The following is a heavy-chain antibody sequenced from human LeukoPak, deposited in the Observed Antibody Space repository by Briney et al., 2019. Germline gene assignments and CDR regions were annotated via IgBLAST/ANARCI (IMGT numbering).Heavy chain of an antibody. CDR3: ARDEAEVYSSGWYNY. Sequence: GGSLRLSCAASGFTFDDYGMSWVRHAPGKGLEWVSGINWNGGSTGYADSVKGRFTISRDDAKNSLYLQMNSLRAEDTGLYLCARDEAEVYSSGWYNYGGRGTRVTVSS. V-gene: IGHV3-20*01. CDR1: GFTFDDYG. D-gene: IGHD6-19*01. J-gene: IGHJ4*02. CDR2: INWNGGST.